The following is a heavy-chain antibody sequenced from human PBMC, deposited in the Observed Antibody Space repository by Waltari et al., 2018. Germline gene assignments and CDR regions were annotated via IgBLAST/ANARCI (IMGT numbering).Heavy chain of an antibody. J-gene: IGHJ6*02. V-gene: IGHV4-34*01. D-gene: IGHD3-10*01. Sequence: QVQLVQSGAEVKKPGASVKVSCKASGYTFTSYGISWVRQAPGKVLEWIGEINHSGSTNYNPSLKSRVTISVDTSKNQFSLKLSSVTAADTAVYYCARDTSSLNYYGSGSYYPRYYYYGMDVWGQGTTVTVSS. CDR1: GYTFTSYG. CDR2: INHSGST. CDR3: ARDTSSLNYYGSGSYYPRYYYYGMDV.